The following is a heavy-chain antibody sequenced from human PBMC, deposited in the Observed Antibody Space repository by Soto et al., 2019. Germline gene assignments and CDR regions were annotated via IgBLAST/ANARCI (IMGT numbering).Heavy chain of an antibody. Sequence: PSETLSLTCTVSGASITSSYWSWLRQPPGKGLEWIAYVHHSGSANYNPSLKSRVTTSVDTSKNQFSLTVTSVSAADTAVYYCVRGYFDSRGYSNPFDVWGQGTMVTVSS. V-gene: IGHV4-59*01. CDR1: GASITSSY. D-gene: IGHD3-22*01. CDR3: VRGYFDSRGYSNPFDV. CDR2: VHHSGSA. J-gene: IGHJ3*01.